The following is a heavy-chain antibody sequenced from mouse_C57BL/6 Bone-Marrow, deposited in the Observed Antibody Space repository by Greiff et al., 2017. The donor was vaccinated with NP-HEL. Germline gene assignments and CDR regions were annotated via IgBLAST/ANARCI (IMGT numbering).Heavy chain of an antibody. CDR1: GYTFTSYW. V-gene: IGHV1-69*01. Sequence: QVQLQQPGAELVMPGASVKLSCKASGYTFTSYWMHWVKQRPGQGLEWIGEIDPSDSYTNYNQKFKGKSTLTVDKSSSTAYMQLSSLTSEDSAVYYCARRDYYGSSYARDYWGQGTSVTVSS. CDR3: ARRDYYGSSYARDY. J-gene: IGHJ4*01. CDR2: IDPSDSYT. D-gene: IGHD1-1*01.